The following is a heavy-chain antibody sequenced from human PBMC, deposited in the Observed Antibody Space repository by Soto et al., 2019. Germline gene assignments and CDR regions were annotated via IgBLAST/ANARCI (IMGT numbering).Heavy chain of an antibody. V-gene: IGHV4-4*02. CDR1: GGSISSSNW. CDR3: ARVVGGYYYGMEV. D-gene: IGHD2-2*01. CDR2: IYHSGST. Sequence: QVQLQESGPGLVKPSGTLSLTCAVSGGSISSSNWWSWVRQPPGKGLEWIGEIYHSGSTNYNPSLKNRVTTSVDKSKNQFSLKLSSVTAADTAVYYCARVVGGYYYGMEVWGQGTTVTVSS. J-gene: IGHJ6*02.